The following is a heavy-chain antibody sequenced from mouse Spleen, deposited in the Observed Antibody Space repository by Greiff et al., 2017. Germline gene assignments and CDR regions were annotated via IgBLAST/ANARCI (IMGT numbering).Heavy chain of an antibody. Sequence: EVKVVESGGGLVQSGRSLRLSCATSGFTFSDFYMEWVRQAPGKGLEWIAASRNKANDYTTEYSASVKGRFIVSRDTSQSILYLQMNALRAEDTAIYYCARDALYYDYGYAMDYWGQGTSVTVSS. V-gene: IGHV7-1*01. J-gene: IGHJ4*01. CDR3: ARDALYYDYGYAMDY. CDR1: GFTFSDFY. D-gene: IGHD2-4*01. CDR2: SRNKANDYTT.